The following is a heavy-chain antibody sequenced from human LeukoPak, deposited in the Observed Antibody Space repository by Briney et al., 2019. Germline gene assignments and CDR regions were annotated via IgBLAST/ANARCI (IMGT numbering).Heavy chain of an antibody. D-gene: IGHD6-6*01. V-gene: IGHV4-4*07. CDR2: IYTSGST. J-gene: IGHJ6*03. Sequence: SETLSLTCTVSGGSISSYYWSWIRQPAGKGLEWIGRIYTSGSTNYNPSLKSRVTMSVDTSKNQFSLKLSSVTAADTAVYYCARHTSSSSYYYYYMDVWGKGTTVTVSS. CDR1: GGSISSYY. CDR3: ARHTSSSSYYYYYMDV.